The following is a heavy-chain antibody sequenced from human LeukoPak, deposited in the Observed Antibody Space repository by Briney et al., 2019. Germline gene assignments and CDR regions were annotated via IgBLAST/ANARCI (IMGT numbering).Heavy chain of an antibody. Sequence: SETLSLTCSVSGGYISNYYWSWIRQPPGKGLEWIGYIYYSGSTNYNPSLKSRVTISVDTSKNQFSLKLSSVTAADTAVYYCARVGYSGSLSGSFDIWGQGTMVTVSS. CDR2: IYYSGST. J-gene: IGHJ3*02. CDR3: ARVGYSGSLSGSFDI. V-gene: IGHV4-59*08. CDR1: GGYISNYY. D-gene: IGHD1-26*01.